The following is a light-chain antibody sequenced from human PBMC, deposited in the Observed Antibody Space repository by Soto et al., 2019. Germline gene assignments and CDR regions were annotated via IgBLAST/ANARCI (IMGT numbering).Light chain of an antibody. V-gene: IGKV3-15*01. CDR2: GAS. CDR1: QSVSSN. Sequence: EIVITPAPAPLSVSPGERATPPRRASQSVSSNLAWYQQKPGQAPRLLIYGASSRATGIPARFSGGGSGTEFTLTISSLQSEDFAVYYCQHYNNWPLSFGQGTRLEIK. J-gene: IGKJ5*01. CDR3: QHYNNWPLS.